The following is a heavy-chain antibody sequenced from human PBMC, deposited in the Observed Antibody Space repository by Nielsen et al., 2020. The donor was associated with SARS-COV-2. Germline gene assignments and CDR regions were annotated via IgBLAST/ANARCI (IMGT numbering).Heavy chain of an antibody. Sequence: WIRQPPGKGLEWVSAISGSGGSTYYADSVKGRFTISRDNSKNTLYLQMNSLRAEDTAVYYCARYCSSTSCYAGGKYYYYGMDVWGQETTVTVSS. D-gene: IGHD2-2*01. CDR2: ISGSGGST. V-gene: IGHV3-23*01. J-gene: IGHJ6*02. CDR3: ARYCSSTSCYAGGKYYYYGMDV.